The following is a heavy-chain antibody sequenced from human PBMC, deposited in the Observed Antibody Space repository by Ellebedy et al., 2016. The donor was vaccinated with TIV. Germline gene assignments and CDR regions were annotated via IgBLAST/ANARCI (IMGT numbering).Heavy chain of an antibody. V-gene: IGHV3-7*03. Sequence: GESLKISCAASGFTFSSYWMSWVRQAPGKGLEWVANIKQDGSEKYYVDSVKGRFTISRDNVKNTLYLQMDSLRVEDTAVYFCATRGHSIGWFADWGQGTLVTVSS. CDR3: ATRGHSIGWFAD. CDR2: IKQDGSEK. CDR1: GFTFSSYW. J-gene: IGHJ5*02. D-gene: IGHD3-22*01.